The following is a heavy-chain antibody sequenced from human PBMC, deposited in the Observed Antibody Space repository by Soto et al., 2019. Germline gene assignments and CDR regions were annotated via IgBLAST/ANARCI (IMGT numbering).Heavy chain of an antibody. V-gene: IGHV3-7*01. CDR1: GFTFSSYW. CDR3: ARDVGGLLPFFDY. Sequence: XGSLRLSCAASGFTFSSYWMSWVRQAPGKGLEWVANIKQDGSEKYYVDSVKGRFTISRDNAKNSLYLQMNSLRAEDTAVYYCARDVGGLLPFFDYWGQGTLVTVSS. J-gene: IGHJ4*02. CDR2: IKQDGSEK.